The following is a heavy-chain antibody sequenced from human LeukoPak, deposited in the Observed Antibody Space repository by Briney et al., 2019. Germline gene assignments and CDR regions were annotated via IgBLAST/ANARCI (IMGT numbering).Heavy chain of an antibody. Sequence: SETLSLTCTVSGGSISSYYWRWIRQPAGKGLEWIGRIYTSGSTNYNPSLKSRVTMSVDTSKNQFSLKLSSVTAADTAVYYCARGSDFWSGYYVRRDYFDYWDQGTLVSVPS. J-gene: IGHJ4*02. CDR3: ARGSDFWSGYYVRRDYFDY. CDR2: IYTSGST. D-gene: IGHD3-3*01. V-gene: IGHV4-4*07. CDR1: GGSISSYY.